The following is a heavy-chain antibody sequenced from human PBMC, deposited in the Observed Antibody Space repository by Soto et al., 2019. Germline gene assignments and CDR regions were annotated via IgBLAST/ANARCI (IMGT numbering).Heavy chain of an antibody. J-gene: IGHJ4*02. Sequence: ETLSLTCTVSGDSISSGDYYWSWVRQAPGKGLEWVSSISSSSNYIYYTDSVKGRFTISRDNAKNSLYLQMNSLRADDTGVYYCARGYTQFDYCGQGTLVTVSS. CDR2: ISSSSNYI. D-gene: IGHD5-18*01. CDR3: ARGYTQFDY. CDR1: GDSISSGDYY. V-gene: IGHV3-21*01.